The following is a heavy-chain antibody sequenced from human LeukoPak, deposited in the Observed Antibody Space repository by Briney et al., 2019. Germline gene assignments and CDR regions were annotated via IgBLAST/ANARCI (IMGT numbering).Heavy chain of an antibody. J-gene: IGHJ3*02. CDR1: GFTFSSYG. D-gene: IGHD5-12*01. V-gene: IGHV3-30*02. CDR3: AKDGIVATIYDAFDI. Sequence: GGSLRLSCAASGFTFSSYGMHWVRQAPGKGLEWVAFIRYDGSNKYYADSVKGRFTISRDNSKNTLYLQMNSLRAEDTAVYYCAKDGIVATIYDAFDIWSQGTMVTVSS. CDR2: IRYDGSNK.